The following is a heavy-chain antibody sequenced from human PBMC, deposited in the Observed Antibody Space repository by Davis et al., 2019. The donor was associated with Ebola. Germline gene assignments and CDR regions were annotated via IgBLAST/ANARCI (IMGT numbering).Heavy chain of an antibody. CDR3: ARDDIAAPAAFDI. CDR1: GFTFSSYG. Sequence: GGSLRLSCAASGFTFSSYGMHWVRQAPGKGLEWVAVIWYDGSNKYYADSVKGRFTISRDNSKNTLYLQMNSLRAEDTAVYYCARDDIAAPAAFDIWGQGTMVTVSS. V-gene: IGHV3-33*01. D-gene: IGHD6-13*01. CDR2: IWYDGSNK. J-gene: IGHJ3*02.